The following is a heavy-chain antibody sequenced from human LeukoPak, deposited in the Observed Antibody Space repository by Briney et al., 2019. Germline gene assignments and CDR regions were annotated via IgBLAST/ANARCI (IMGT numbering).Heavy chain of an antibody. D-gene: IGHD3-22*01. J-gene: IGHJ3*02. Sequence: GGSLRLSCAASGFTFSSYSMYWVRQAPGKGLEWVSSISSSSSYIYYADSVKGRFTISRDNAKNSLYLQMNSLGAEDTAVYYCARDLDSSGYYYYPDAFDTWGQGTMVTVSS. CDR1: GFTFSSYS. V-gene: IGHV3-21*01. CDR3: ARDLDSSGYYYYPDAFDT. CDR2: ISSSSSYI.